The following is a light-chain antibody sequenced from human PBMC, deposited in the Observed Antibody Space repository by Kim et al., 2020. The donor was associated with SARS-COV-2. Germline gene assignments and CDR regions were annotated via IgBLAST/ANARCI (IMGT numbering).Light chain of an antibody. J-gene: IGKJ1*01. Sequence: EIELTQSPDTLSLSPGETATLSCRASQTVASSHLAWYQHSPGQAPRLLVYSTSTRATGIPERFSGGGSGTDFTLTITRVEPEDFVVYYCQHMSTFGQGTKVDIK. CDR2: STS. V-gene: IGKV3-20*01. CDR3: QHMST. CDR1: QTVASSH.